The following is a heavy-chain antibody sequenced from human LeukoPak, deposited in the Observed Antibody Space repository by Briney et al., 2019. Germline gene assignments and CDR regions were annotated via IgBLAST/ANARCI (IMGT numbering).Heavy chain of an antibody. CDR2: ISGSGGST. J-gene: IGHJ6*03. D-gene: IGHD2-15*01. CDR1: GFTFSSYA. CDR3: AKRGGTESFYYFYYMDV. V-gene: IGHV3-23*01. Sequence: TGGSLRLSSAASGFTFSSYAMSWVRQAPGKELEWVSAISGSGGSTYYADSVKGRFIISRDNSKNTLYLQMNSLRAEDTAEYYCAKRGGTESFYYFYYMDVWGKGTTVTVSS.